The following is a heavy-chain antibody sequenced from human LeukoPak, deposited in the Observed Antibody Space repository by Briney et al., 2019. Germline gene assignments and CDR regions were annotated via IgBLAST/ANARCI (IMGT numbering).Heavy chain of an antibody. CDR3: AREIGGVPGDLFDY. CDR1: GFTLSSYW. V-gene: IGHV3-7*01. J-gene: IGHJ4*02. CDR2: IKQDGSEK. D-gene: IGHD3-10*01. Sequence: PGGSLRLSCVASGFTLSSYWMTWVRQAPGKGLEWVANIKQDGSEKYYVDSVKGRFTISRDNAKSSLFLQMNSLRAEDTAVYYCAREIGGVPGDLFDYWGQGTLVTVSS.